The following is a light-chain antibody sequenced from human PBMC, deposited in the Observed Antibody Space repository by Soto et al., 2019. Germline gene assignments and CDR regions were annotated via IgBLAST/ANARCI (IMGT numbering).Light chain of an antibody. CDR3: QQYNHWPPYT. CDR2: GAS. Sequence: EVVLTQSPATLSLSPGERATLSCRASQSVNVNLAWHQQKPGQAPRLLIYGASTRAACVPARFSGSGSGTEFTLTTSSLQSDDFAVYYCQQYNHWPPYTFGQGTKLEIK. CDR1: QSVNVN. V-gene: IGKV3-15*01. J-gene: IGKJ2*01.